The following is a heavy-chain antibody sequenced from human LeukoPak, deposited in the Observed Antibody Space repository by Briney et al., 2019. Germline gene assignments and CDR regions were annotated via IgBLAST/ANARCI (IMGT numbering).Heavy chain of an antibody. J-gene: IGHJ6*03. D-gene: IGHD3-10*01. CDR3: ARVLGSGTPKRHYYYMDV. V-gene: IGHV1-18*01. Sequence: ASVKVSCKASGYTFTSYGISWVRQAPGQGLEWKGWFSAYNGNTNYAQKLQGRVTMTTDTSTSTAYMELRSLRSDDTAVYYCARVLGSGTPKRHYYYMDVWGKGTTVTISS. CDR1: GYTFTSYG. CDR2: FSAYNGNT.